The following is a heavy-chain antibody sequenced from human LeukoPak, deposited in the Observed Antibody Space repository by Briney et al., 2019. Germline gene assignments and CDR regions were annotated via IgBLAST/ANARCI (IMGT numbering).Heavy chain of an antibody. Sequence: PSETLSLTCTVSGGSISSYYWSWIRQPPGKGLEWIGFIFDSGSINYNPSLKSRVSISIDTSKNQFSLKLSSVTAADTAVYYCARRGFFDFWGQGTLVTVSS. V-gene: IGHV4-59*08. CDR1: GGSISSYY. CDR3: ARRGFFDF. CDR2: IFDSGSI. D-gene: IGHD3-10*01. J-gene: IGHJ4*02.